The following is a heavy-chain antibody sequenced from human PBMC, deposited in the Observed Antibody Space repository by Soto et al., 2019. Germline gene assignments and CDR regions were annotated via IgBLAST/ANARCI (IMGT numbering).Heavy chain of an antibody. CDR2: IYSDGST. Sequence: EVQLVESGGGLVQPGGSLRLSCAASGFTVSSNHMSWVRQAPGKGLEWVSLIYSDGSTYYADSVKGRFTFSRDNSQNTLYLQMNSLRAEDTAVYYCAGPGEQHRYWGQGTLVTVSS. J-gene: IGHJ4*02. V-gene: IGHV3-66*01. CDR1: GFTVSSNH. CDR3: AGPGEQHRY. D-gene: IGHD3-16*01.